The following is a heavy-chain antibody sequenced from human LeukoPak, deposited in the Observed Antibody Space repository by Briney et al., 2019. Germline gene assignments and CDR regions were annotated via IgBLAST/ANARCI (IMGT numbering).Heavy chain of an antibody. CDR2: IYPGDSDT. J-gene: IGHJ4*02. CDR3: ARHPGYYDSSGYFELDY. Sequence: GESLKISCKGSGYSFTSYWIGWVRQMPGKGLEWMGIIYPGDSDTRYSPSFQGQVTISADKSISTAYLQWSSLKASDTAMYYCARHPGYYDSSGYFELDYWGQGTLVTVSS. V-gene: IGHV5-51*01. CDR1: GYSFTSYW. D-gene: IGHD3-22*01.